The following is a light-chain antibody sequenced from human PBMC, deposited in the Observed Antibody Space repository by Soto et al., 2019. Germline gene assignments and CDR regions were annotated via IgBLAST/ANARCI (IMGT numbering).Light chain of an antibody. V-gene: IGLV1-40*01. CDR2: GNT. J-gene: IGLJ2*01. CDR1: SSNIGAGYD. Sequence: QSVLTQPPSVSGAPGQRVTISCTGSSSNIGAGYDVHWYQQLPGTAPKLLIYGNTNRPSGVPDRFSGSKSGTSASLAITGLQADDEADYYCQSYDSSLNGLVFGGGTKLTVL. CDR3: QSYDSSLNGLV.